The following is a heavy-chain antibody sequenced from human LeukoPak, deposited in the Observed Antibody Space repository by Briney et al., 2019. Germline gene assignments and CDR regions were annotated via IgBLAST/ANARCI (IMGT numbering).Heavy chain of an antibody. CDR1: GYTFTSYH. D-gene: IGHD5-18*01. Sequence: AVKVSCKASGYTFTSYHMNWVRQAAGQGLEWMGIINPSGGSTSNAQKFQGRVTLTRDTSTWTVYMELNRLRSDDTAVYYCARDLGLQLWLVPDYWGQGTLVTVSS. V-gene: IGHV1-46*01. CDR3: ARDLGLQLWLVPDY. J-gene: IGHJ4*02. CDR2: INPSGGST.